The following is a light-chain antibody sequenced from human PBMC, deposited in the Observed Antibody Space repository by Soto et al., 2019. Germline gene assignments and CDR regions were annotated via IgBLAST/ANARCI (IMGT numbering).Light chain of an antibody. CDR3: SSYAGGKYV. CDR1: SSDVGGYNY. CDR2: EVT. V-gene: IGLV2-8*01. J-gene: IGLJ1*01. Sequence: QSVLTQPPSASGSPGQSVTISCTGTSSDVGGYNYVSWYLQYPGKAPKLMIYEVTKRPSGVPDRFSGAKSGNTASLTVSGLQAEDEADYYCSSYAGGKYVFGTGTRSPS.